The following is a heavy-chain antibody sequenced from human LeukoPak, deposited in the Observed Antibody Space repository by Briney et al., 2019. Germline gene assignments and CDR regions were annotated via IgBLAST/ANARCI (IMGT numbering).Heavy chain of an antibody. CDR1: GSTFSSDW. CDR2: INSDGSST. D-gene: IGHD4-17*01. V-gene: IGHV3-74*01. CDR3: AKYKLMTTVTTPDY. Sequence: GGSLRLSCAASGSTFSSDWMHWVRQAPGKGLVWVSRINSDGSSTSYADSVKGRFTISRDNAKNTLYLQMNSLRAEDTAVYYCAKYKLMTTVTTPDYWGQGTLVTVSS. J-gene: IGHJ4*02.